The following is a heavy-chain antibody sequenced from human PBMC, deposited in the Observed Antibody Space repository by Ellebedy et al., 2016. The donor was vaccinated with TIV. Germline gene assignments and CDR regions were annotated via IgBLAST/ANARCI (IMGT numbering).Heavy chain of an antibody. D-gene: IGHD3-10*01. CDR2: IIPIFGTA. J-gene: IGHJ4*02. CDR3: ARGGGSGSYYNQIDY. CDR1: GGTFSSYA. Sequence: ASVKVSCKASGGTFSSYAISWVRQAPGQGLEWMGGIIPIFGTANYAQKFQGRVTITADKSTSTAYMELSSLRAEDTAAYYCARGGGSGSYYNQIDYWGQGTLVTVSS. V-gene: IGHV1-69*06.